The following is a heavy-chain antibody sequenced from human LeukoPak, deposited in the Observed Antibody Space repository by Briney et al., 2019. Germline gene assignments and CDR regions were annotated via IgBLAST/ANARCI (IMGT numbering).Heavy chain of an antibody. CDR2: IYYSGST. D-gene: IGHD3-10*01. CDR3: ARGDVPYYYGSGSYSNWFDP. V-gene: IGHV4-39*07. J-gene: IGHJ5*02. Sequence: PSETLSLTCTVSGGSISSSSYYWGWIRQPPGKGLEWIGSIYYSGSTYYNPSLKSRVTISVDRSKNQFSLKLSSVTAADTAVYYCARGDVPYYYGSGSYSNWFDPWGQGTLVTASS. CDR1: GGSISSSSYY.